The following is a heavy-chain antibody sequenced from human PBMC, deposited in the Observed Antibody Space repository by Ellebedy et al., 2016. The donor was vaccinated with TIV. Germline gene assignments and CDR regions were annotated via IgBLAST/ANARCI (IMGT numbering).Heavy chain of an antibody. V-gene: IGHV4-59*01. CDR1: GGSISSYY. J-gene: IGHJ5*02. CDR2: IMYNGIT. D-gene: IGHD3-10*01. CDR3: ASTYYGSGTVGH. Sequence: SETLSLTXTVSGGSISSYYWSWIRQAPGKGLEWMGYIMYNGITNYNPSLKSRVTMSIDTSKNQFSLRLSSATAADTAVYYCASTYYGSGTVGHWGQGTRVTVSS.